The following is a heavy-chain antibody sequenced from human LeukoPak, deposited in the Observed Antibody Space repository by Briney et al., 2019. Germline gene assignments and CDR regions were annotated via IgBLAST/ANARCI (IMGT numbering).Heavy chain of an antibody. CDR1: GYTLTELS. CDR3: ATVPSPTGSMTYYFDY. CDR2: FDPEDGET. D-gene: IGHD3-9*01. J-gene: IGHJ4*02. Sequence: APVKVSCKVSGYTLTELSMHWVRQAPGKGLEWMGGFDPEDGETIYAQKFQGRVTMTEDTSTDTAYMELSSLRSEDTAVYYCATVPSPTGSMTYYFDYWGQGTLVTVSS. V-gene: IGHV1-24*01.